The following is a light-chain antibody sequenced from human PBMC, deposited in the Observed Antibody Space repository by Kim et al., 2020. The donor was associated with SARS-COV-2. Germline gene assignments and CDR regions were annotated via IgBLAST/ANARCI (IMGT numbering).Light chain of an antibody. Sequence: DIQMTQSPSSLAASVGDRVTITCRASQSINAYLNWYQQKPGKAPKLLIYAASTLQSGVPSRFSGSGSGTDFTLTITSLQPECFATYYCQQSQTAPLLTFGGGTKVDI. CDR3: QQSQTAPLLT. V-gene: IGKV1-39*01. CDR1: QSINAY. J-gene: IGKJ4*01. CDR2: AAS.